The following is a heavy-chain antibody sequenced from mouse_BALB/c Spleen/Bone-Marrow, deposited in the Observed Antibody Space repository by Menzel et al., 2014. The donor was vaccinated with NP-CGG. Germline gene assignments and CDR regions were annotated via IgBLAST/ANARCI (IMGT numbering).Heavy chain of an antibody. CDR2: IYYSGTI. CDR1: GTSITTGNYR. Sequence: EVKLMESGPGLVKPSQTVSLTCTVTGTSITTGNYRWSWIRQFPGNKLEWIGYIYYSGTITYNPSLTSRTTITRDTSKNQILLEMNSLTAEDTATYYCARYGNYFDYWGQGTTLTISS. D-gene: IGHD2-1*01. V-gene: IGHV3-5*02. CDR3: ARYGNYFDY. J-gene: IGHJ2*01.